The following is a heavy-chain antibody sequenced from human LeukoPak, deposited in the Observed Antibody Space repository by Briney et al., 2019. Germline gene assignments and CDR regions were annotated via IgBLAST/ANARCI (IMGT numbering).Heavy chain of an antibody. CDR3: ARASNYFDSRGLHWFDP. Sequence: GGSLRLSCAASGFTFSTSWMHWVRQAPGKGLMWVSRIDGDGSRTSYADSVKGRFTISRDNAKNTLYLQMNSLRAEDTAMYYCARASNYFDSRGLHWFDPWGQGTLVTVSS. CDR1: GFTFSTSW. J-gene: IGHJ5*02. D-gene: IGHD3-22*01. CDR2: IDGDGSRT. V-gene: IGHV3-74*01.